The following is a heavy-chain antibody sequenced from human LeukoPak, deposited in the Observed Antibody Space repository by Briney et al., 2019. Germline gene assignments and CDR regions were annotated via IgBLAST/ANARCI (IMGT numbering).Heavy chain of an antibody. D-gene: IGHD5-18*01. Sequence: ASVKVSCKASGYTFTSYGISWVRQAPGQGLEWMGWISAYNGNTNYAQKLQGRVTMTTDTSTSTAYMELRSLRSDDTAVYYCARSYGYNYYYYYFMDVWGKGTTVTVSS. CDR2: ISAYNGNT. V-gene: IGHV1-18*01. J-gene: IGHJ6*03. CDR3: ARSYGYNYYYYYFMDV. CDR1: GYTFTSYG.